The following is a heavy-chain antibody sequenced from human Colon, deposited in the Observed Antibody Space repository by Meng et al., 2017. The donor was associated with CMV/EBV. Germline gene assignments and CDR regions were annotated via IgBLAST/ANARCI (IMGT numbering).Heavy chain of an antibody. D-gene: IGHD3-3*01. CDR2: IFYSGST. Sequence: SETLSLTCIVSGGSVSISRFFWGWIRQPPGKGLEWIGNIFYSGSTYYNPSLKRRATFSVDTSKNQFSLKLSSVTAADTAVYYCARTVDNFWSRYSPRYGIDVWGQGITVTVSS. V-gene: IGHV4-39*01. J-gene: IGHJ6*02. CDR3: ARTVDNFWSRYSPRYGIDV. CDR1: GGSVSISRFF.